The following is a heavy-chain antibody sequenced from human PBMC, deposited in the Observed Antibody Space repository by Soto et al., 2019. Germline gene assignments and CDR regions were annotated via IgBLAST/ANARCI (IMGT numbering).Heavy chain of an antibody. D-gene: IGHD2-15*01. V-gene: IGHV3-48*02. CDR1: GFTFSSYS. J-gene: IGHJ6*02. CDR3: ARDGYCSGGSCYDYYGMDV. Sequence: GGSLRLSCAASGFTFSSYSMNWVRQAPGKGLEWVSYISSSSSTIYYADSVKGRFTISRDNAKNSLYLQMNSLRDEDTVVYYCARDGYCSGGSCYDYYGMDVWGQGTTVTVSS. CDR2: ISSSSSTI.